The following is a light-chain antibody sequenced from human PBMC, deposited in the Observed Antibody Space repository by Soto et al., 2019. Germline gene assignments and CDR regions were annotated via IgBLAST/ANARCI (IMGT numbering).Light chain of an antibody. CDR1: QSVLFSINQKNY. CDR3: QQYYTTPPT. CDR2: WAS. V-gene: IGKV4-1*01. J-gene: IGKJ1*01. Sequence: DIVLTQSPDSVAVSLGERATINCKSSQSVLFSINQKNYLAWYHQKPGQPSKLLIYWASIRESGVPTRFSGSGSGTNFTLTISSLQAEDAAVYYCQQYYTTPPTFGLGTKVEVK.